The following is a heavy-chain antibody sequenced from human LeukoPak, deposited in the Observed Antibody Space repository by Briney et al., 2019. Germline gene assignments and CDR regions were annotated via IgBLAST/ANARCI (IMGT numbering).Heavy chain of an antibody. CDR2: ISPASGDI. J-gene: IGHJ4*02. Sequence: GGSLRLSCAASGFTFSSSSMNWVRQAPGKGLERVSSISPASGDIYYADSVKGRFTISRDNAKNSLYLQMNSLRAEDTAMYYCARSLISSWHYFDYWGQGTLVTVSS. D-gene: IGHD6-13*01. CDR3: ARSLISSWHYFDY. V-gene: IGHV3-21*01. CDR1: GFTFSSSS.